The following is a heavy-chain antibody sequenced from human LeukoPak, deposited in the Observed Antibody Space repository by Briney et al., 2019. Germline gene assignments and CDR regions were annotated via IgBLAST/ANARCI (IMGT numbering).Heavy chain of an antibody. CDR1: GFTFSNYG. J-gene: IGHJ4*02. V-gene: IGHV3-30*03. D-gene: IGHD6-19*01. Sequence: GALRLSCAASGFTFSNYGMHWVRQAPGKGLDWVAVISFDGSNEYYADSVKGRFTISRDNSKDTVFLQMNSLRPEDTAVYYCARDRAPYSSGWSGFDYWGQGTLVSVSS. CDR3: ARDRAPYSSGWSGFDY. CDR2: ISFDGSNE.